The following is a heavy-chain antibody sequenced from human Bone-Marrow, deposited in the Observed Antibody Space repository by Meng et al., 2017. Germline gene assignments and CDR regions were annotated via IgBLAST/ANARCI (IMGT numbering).Heavy chain of an antibody. CDR2: INPNSGGT. CDR3: ARDRSYGYASSDWFDP. D-gene: IGHD5-18*01. V-gene: IGHV1-2*06. J-gene: IGHJ5*02. CDR1: GYTFTGYY. Sequence: QGQLVQSGAELKKPGSSVKVSCKASGYTFTGYYMHWVRQAPGQGLEWMGRINPNSGGTNYAQKFQGRVTMTRDTSISTAYMELSRLRSDDTAVYYCARDRSYGYASSDWFDPWGQGTLVTVSS.